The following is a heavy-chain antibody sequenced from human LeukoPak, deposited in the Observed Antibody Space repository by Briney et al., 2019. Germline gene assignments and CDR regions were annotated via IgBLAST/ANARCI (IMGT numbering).Heavy chain of an antibody. D-gene: IGHD5-24*01. CDR1: GASVSTSF. V-gene: IGHV4-59*08. J-gene: IGHJ4*02. Sequence: PSETLSLTCTVSGASVSTSFWSWIRQPPGKGLEWIGYISYSGITNYNPSLKSRVTTSVDTSKNQFSLKLSSVTAADTAVYYCARHGDGYNPFDYWGQGVLVIVSS. CDR2: ISYSGIT. CDR3: ARHGDGYNPFDY.